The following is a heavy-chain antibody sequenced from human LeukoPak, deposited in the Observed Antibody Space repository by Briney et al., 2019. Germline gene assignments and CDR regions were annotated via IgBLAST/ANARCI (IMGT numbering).Heavy chain of an antibody. CDR3: AKEIGSSWYWDNWFDP. Sequence: GGSLRLSRAASGFTFSSYAMSWVRQAPGKGLEWVSAISGSGGSTYYADSVKGRFTISRDNSKNTLYLQMNSLRAEDTAVYYCAKEIGSSWYWDNWFDPWGQGTLVTVSS. CDR1: GFTFSSYA. D-gene: IGHD6-13*01. CDR2: ISGSGGST. J-gene: IGHJ5*02. V-gene: IGHV3-23*01.